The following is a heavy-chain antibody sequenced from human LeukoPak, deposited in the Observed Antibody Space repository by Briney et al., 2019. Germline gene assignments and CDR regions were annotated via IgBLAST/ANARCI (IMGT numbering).Heavy chain of an antibody. D-gene: IGHD2-21*01. CDR2: IMPIFGTP. CDR1: GGTFSSYA. J-gene: IGHJ6*02. Sequence: SVKVSCKASGGTFSSYAISWVRQAPGQGLEWMGGIMPIFGTPNYALKFQGRVTITADESTRTTYMELSSLGSEDTAVYYCALIVASEVYYYHYGMDVWGQGTTVTVSS. V-gene: IGHV1-69*13. CDR3: ALIVASEVYYYHYGMDV.